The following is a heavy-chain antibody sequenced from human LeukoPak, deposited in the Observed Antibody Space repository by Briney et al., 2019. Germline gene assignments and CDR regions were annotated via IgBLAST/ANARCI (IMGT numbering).Heavy chain of an antibody. V-gene: IGHV1-46*01. CDR2: IAPSVDTT. CDR3: VREESGGYFDY. D-gene: IGHD2-8*02. CDR1: GFTFTNYL. Sequence: ASVKVSCKSFGFTFTNYLLHWVRQATGQGLEWVGRIAPSVDTTNYAQKFRGRVTMTRDTSTSTVYMELSSLRSDDTAIYYCVREESGGYFDYWGQGTLVTVSS. J-gene: IGHJ4*02.